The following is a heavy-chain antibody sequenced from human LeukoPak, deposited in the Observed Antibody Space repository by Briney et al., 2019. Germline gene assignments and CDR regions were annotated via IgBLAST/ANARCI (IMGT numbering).Heavy chain of an antibody. V-gene: IGHV3-30*04. CDR2: ISYDGSNE. CDR3: ARGAPVDY. Sequence: GGSLRLSCAASGFTFTSYTLHWVRQAPGKGLEWVAVISYDGSNEYYADSVKGRFTISRDNSKNTLYLQMNSLRVEDTAVYYCARGAPVDYWGQGTLVTVSS. J-gene: IGHJ4*02. CDR1: GFTFTSYT. D-gene: IGHD1-26*01.